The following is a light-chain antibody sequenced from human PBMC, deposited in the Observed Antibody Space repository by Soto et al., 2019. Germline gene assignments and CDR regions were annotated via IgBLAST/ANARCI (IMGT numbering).Light chain of an antibody. Sequence: QSVLTQPRSVSGSPGQSVTISCTGTSSDVGGYNYVSWYQQHPGKAPKLMIYDVSKRPSGVPDRFSGSKSGNTASLTISGLQAEDEADYYCCSYAGSLPLGVFGTGTKVTVL. V-gene: IGLV2-11*01. CDR1: SSDVGGYNY. CDR3: CSYAGSLPLGV. CDR2: DVS. J-gene: IGLJ1*01.